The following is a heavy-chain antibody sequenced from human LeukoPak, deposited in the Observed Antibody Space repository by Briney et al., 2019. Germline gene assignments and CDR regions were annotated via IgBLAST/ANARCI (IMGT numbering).Heavy chain of an antibody. CDR1: GGSISSGGYS. D-gene: IGHD2-15*01. J-gene: IGHJ4*02. CDR2: IYHSGST. Sequence: SETLSLTCAVSGGSISSGGYSWSWIRQPPGKGLEWIGYIYHSGSTYYNPSLKSRVTISVDRSKNQSSLKLSSVTAADTAVYYCARGGRGYCSGGSCYSDYFDYWGQGTLVTVSS. CDR3: ARGGRGYCSGGSCYSDYFDY. V-gene: IGHV4-30-2*01.